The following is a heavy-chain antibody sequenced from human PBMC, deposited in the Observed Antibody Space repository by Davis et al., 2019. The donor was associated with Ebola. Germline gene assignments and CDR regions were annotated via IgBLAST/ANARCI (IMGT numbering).Heavy chain of an antibody. J-gene: IGHJ4*02. V-gene: IGHV2-5*01. CDR2: IYWNDDK. D-gene: IGHD6-19*01. CDR1: GVSFGTSGVG. Sequence: SGPTLAKPTQTLTLTCTFSGVSFGTSGVGVGWIRQPPGKALEWLTIIYWNDDKRSNPSLKSRLTITTDKAKNQVVLTMTNMDPLDTGTYFSAHRRPYSTGWYDLGQGTLITVSS. CDR3: AHRRPYSTGWYD.